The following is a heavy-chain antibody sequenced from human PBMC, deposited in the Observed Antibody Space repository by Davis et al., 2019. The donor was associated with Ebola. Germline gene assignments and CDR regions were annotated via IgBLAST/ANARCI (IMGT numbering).Heavy chain of an antibody. V-gene: IGHV3-30-3*01. Sequence: GESLKISCTASGFSFITYALHWVRQAPGRGLEWVTLIPADGNYKYYSDSAKGRFTISRDNSRNTLYLQMNSLRPEDTALYYCVTDRLWSVGYSEYFQHWGRGTLVTVSS. D-gene: IGHD3-3*01. J-gene: IGHJ1*01. CDR3: VTDRLWSVGYSEYFQH. CDR2: IPADGNYK. CDR1: GFSFITYA.